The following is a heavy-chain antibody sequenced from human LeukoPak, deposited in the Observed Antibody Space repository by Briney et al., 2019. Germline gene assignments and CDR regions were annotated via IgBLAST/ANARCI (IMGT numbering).Heavy chain of an antibody. J-gene: IGHJ3*02. Sequence: PGGSLRLSCAASGFAFSSYGMYWVRQAPGKGLEWVAVISYDGSGRYHADSVRGRFTISRDNSKNTLYLIMNTLRAEDTALYYCAKPYFDWLHDAFDIWGQGTMVTVSS. V-gene: IGHV3-30*18. CDR1: GFAFSSYG. CDR2: ISYDGSGR. D-gene: IGHD3-9*01. CDR3: AKPYFDWLHDAFDI.